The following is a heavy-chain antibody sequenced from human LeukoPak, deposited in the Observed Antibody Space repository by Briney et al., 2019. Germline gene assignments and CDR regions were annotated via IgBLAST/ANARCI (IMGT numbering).Heavy chain of an antibody. CDR3: ARGITIFGVALYGMDV. V-gene: IGHV3-30*03. D-gene: IGHD3-3*01. CDR1: GFTFSSYG. CDR2: ISYDGSNK. Sequence: GGSLRLSCAASGFTFSSYGMHWVRQAPGKGLEWVAVISYDGSNKYYADSVKGRFTISRDNSKNTLYLQMNSLRAEDTAVYYCARGITIFGVALYGMDVWGQGTTVTVSS. J-gene: IGHJ6*02.